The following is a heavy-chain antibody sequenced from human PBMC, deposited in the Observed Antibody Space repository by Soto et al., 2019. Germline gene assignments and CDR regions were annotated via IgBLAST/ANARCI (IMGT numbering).Heavy chain of an antibody. D-gene: IGHD2-8*01. CDR3: ARNPVGVNNWFDP. J-gene: IGHJ5*02. Sequence: PGGSLRLSCAASGFAFSTFSMNWVRQAPGKGLEWVSFISSNSDIIHYADSVKGRFTISRDNAKNSVFLQMSSLRAEDTAVYYCARNPVGVNNWFDPWGQGTLVTVSS. CDR1: GFAFSTFS. CDR2: ISSNSDII. V-gene: IGHV3-48*01.